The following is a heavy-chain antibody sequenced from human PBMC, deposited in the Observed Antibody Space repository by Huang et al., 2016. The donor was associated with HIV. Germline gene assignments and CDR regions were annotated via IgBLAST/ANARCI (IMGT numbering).Heavy chain of an antibody. CDR3: ARVGLETTVTTSKYYFDY. Sequence: QVQLVQSGAEVKKPGSSVKVSCKASGGTFSRYTISWVRSAPGQGLEWMGGIIPMFGTANYAQKFQGRVTITADESTSTAYMELSSLRSEDTAVYYCARVGLETTVTTSKYYFDYWGQGTLVTVSS. J-gene: IGHJ4*02. CDR2: IIPMFGTA. CDR1: GGTFSRYT. V-gene: IGHV1-69*01. D-gene: IGHD4-17*01.